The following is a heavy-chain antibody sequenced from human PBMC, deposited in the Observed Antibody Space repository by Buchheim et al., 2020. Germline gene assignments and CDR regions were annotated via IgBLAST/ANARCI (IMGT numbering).Heavy chain of an antibody. Sequence: QVQLQQWGAGLLKPSETLSLTCTVSGGSISSSSYYWGWIRQPPGKGLEWIGEINHSGSTNYNPSLKSRVTISVDTSKNQFYLKLSSVTAADTAVYYCARGRRYMHGMDVWGQGTT. J-gene: IGHJ6*02. CDR2: INHSGST. V-gene: IGHV4-34*01. D-gene: IGHD3-9*01. CDR1: GGSISSSSYY. CDR3: ARGRRYMHGMDV.